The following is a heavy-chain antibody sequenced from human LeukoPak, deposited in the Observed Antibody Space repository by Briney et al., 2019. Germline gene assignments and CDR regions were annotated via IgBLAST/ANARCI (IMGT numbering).Heavy chain of an antibody. V-gene: IGHV3-30*02. CDR3: ARGGSWSWDN. J-gene: IGHJ4*02. Sequence: GGSLRLSCAASGFTFSSYGMHWVRQAPGKGLEWVAFIRYDGSNKYYADSVKGRFTISRDNSKNTLYLQMYSLRADDTAVYYCARGGSWSWDNWGQGTLVTVSS. CDR2: IRYDGSNK. CDR1: GFTFSSYG. D-gene: IGHD2-8*02.